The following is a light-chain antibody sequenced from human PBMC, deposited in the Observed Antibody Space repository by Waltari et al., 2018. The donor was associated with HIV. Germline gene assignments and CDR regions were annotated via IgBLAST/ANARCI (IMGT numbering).Light chain of an antibody. CDR2: GNS. CDR3: QSYDSSLSGSGV. J-gene: IGLJ3*02. V-gene: IGLV1-40*01. Sequence: QSVLTQPPSVSGAPGQRVTISCTGSSSNIGAGYDVHWYQQLPGTAPKLLIYGNSNRPSWVPDRVSGSKSVTSASLAITGLQAEDEADYYGQSYDSSLSGSGVFGGGTKLTVL. CDR1: SSNIGAGYD.